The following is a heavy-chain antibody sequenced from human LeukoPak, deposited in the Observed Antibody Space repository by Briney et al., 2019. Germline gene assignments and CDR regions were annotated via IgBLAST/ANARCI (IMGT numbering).Heavy chain of an antibody. J-gene: IGHJ3*02. Sequence: ASVKVSCKASGGTFSSYAISWVRQAPGQGLEWMGGIIPIFGTANYAQKFQGRVTITADESTSTAYMELSSLRSEDTAVYYCAREGPPRYCSSTSCPSPAFDIWGQGTMVTVSS. CDR1: GGTFSSYA. CDR3: AREGPPRYCSSTSCPSPAFDI. CDR2: IIPIFGTA. V-gene: IGHV1-69*13. D-gene: IGHD2-2*01.